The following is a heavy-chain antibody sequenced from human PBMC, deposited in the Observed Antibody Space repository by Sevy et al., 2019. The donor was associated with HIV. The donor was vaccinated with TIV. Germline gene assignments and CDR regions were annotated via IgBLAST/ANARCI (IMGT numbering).Heavy chain of an antibody. CDR2: IYQSGST. J-gene: IGHJ4*02. V-gene: IGHV4-61*01. CDR3: ARAYSSSWTGYYFDY. Sequence: ETLSLTCTVSGGSVSSGSYYWSWIRQPPGKGLEWIGYIYQSGSTKYNPSLKSRVTLSVDTSKNQFSLKLSSVTAADTAVYYCARAYSSSWTGYYFDYWGQGTLVTVSS. CDR1: GGSVSSGSYY. D-gene: IGHD6-13*01.